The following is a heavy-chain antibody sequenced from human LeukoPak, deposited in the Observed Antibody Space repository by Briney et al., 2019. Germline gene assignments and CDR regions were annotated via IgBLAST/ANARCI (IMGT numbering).Heavy chain of an antibody. CDR1: GGTFSSYA. CDR3: ARDRAVAAHAEYFQH. Sequence: SVKVSCKASGGTFSSYAISWVRQAPGQGLEWMGGIIPIFGTANYAQRFQGRVTITTDESTSTAYMELSSLRSEDTAVYYCARDRAVAAHAEYFQHWGQGTLVTVSS. CDR2: IIPIFGTA. J-gene: IGHJ1*01. V-gene: IGHV1-69*05. D-gene: IGHD6-19*01.